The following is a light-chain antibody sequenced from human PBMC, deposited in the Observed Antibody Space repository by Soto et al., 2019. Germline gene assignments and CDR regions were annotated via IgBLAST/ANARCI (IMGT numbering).Light chain of an antibody. Sequence: QAVVTQEPSLTVSPGGTVXLTCGSSTGAVTSGHYPYWFQQKPGQAPRTLIYDTSNKHSWTPARFSGSLLGGKAALTLSGAXXEXXAEYYCLLSYSGAHVVFGGGTKLTVL. V-gene: IGLV7-46*01. CDR1: TGAVTSGHY. J-gene: IGLJ2*01. CDR3: LLSYSGAHVV. CDR2: DTS.